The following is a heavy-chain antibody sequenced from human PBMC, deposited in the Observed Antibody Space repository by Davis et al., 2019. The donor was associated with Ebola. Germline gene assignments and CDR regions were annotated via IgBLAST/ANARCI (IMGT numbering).Heavy chain of an antibody. V-gene: IGHV3-74*01. CDR2: TNSDGSST. Sequence: PGGSLRLSCAASGFTFSSYWMHWVRQAPGKGLVWVSRTNSDGSSTSYADSVKGRFTISRDNAKNTLYLQMNSLRAEDTAVYYCARVRYCSGGSCYSGYFDYWGQGTLVTVSS. CDR3: ARVRYCSGGSCYSGYFDY. J-gene: IGHJ4*02. D-gene: IGHD2-15*01. CDR1: GFTFSSYW.